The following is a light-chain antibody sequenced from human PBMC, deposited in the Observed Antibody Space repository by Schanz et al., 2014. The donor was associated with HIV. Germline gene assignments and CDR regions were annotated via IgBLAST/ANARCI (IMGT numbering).Light chain of an antibody. Sequence: EIVFTQSPGTLSLSPGERATLSCRASQTVTRDLLAWYQPTPAQAPRLLIYGASSMATGIPDRFSGSGSGTDFTLTISRLEPEDFAVYYCQESGSSPTFGGGTKVEIK. CDR1: QTVTRDL. V-gene: IGKV3-20*01. CDR3: QESGSSPT. CDR2: GAS. J-gene: IGKJ4*01.